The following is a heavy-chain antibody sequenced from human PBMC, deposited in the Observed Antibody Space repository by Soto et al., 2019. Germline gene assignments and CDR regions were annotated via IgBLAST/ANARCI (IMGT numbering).Heavy chain of an antibody. CDR3: ARDRPLDYYDSIFDY. J-gene: IGHJ4*02. CDR1: GFTFSSYA. CDR2: ISYDGSNK. Sequence: RLSCAASGFTFSSYAMHWVRQAPGKGLEWVAVISYDGSNKYYADSVKGRFTISRDNSKNTLYLQMNSLRAEDTAVYYCARDRPLDYYDSIFDYWGQGTLVTVS. V-gene: IGHV3-30-3*01. D-gene: IGHD3-22*01.